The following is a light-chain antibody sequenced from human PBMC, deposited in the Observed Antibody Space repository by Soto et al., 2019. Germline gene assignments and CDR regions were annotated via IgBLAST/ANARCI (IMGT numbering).Light chain of an antibody. V-gene: IGKV2-28*01. CDR1: QSLLHSNGYNY. CDR2: LGS. J-gene: IGKJ1*01. CDR3: MQPLQTPRT. Sequence: DIVMTQSPLSLPVTPGEPASISCRSSQSLLHSNGYNYLDWYLQKPGQSPQLLIYLGSNRSSGVPDRFSGSGSGTDFTLKISRVEAEDVGVYYCMQPLQTPRTLGHGTKVDIK.